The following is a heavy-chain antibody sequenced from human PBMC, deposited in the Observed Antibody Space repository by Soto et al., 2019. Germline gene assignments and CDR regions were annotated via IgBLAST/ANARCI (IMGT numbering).Heavy chain of an antibody. CDR2: INPNSGGT. Sequence: ASVKVSCKASGYTFTGYYMHWVRQATGQGLEWMGWINPNSGGTNYAQKFQGWVTMTRDTSISTAYMELSRLRSDDTAVYYCARDPGYCSGGSCYTLYYFDYWGQGTLVTVSS. J-gene: IGHJ4*02. V-gene: IGHV1-2*04. CDR3: ARDPGYCSGGSCYTLYYFDY. D-gene: IGHD2-15*01. CDR1: GYTFTGYY.